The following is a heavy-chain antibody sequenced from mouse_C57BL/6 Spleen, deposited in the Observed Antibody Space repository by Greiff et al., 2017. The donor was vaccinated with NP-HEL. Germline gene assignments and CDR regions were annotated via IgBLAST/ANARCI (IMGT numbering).Heavy chain of an antibody. J-gene: IGHJ4*01. V-gene: IGHV1-76*01. CDR2: IYPGSGNT. Sequence: VQLQQSGAELVRPGASVKLSCKASGYTFTDYYINWVKQRPGQGLEWIARIYPGSGNTYYNEKFKGKATLTAEKSSSTAYMQLSSLTSEDSAVYFCARARYYGNVEDAMDYWGQGTSVTVSS. CDR3: ARARYYGNVEDAMDY. D-gene: IGHD2-1*01. CDR1: GYTFTDYY.